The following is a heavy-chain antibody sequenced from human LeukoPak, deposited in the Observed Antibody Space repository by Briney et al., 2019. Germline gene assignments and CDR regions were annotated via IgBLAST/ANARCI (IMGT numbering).Heavy chain of an antibody. D-gene: IGHD3-22*01. CDR3: ARRGYYYDSSGYYYFDY. J-gene: IGHJ4*02. CDR2: IYYSGST. Sequence: SETLSLTCTVSGGSISSSSYYWGWIRQPPGKGLEWIGSIYYSGSTNYNPSLKSRVTISVDTSKNQFSLKLSSVTAADTAVYYCARRGYYYDSSGYYYFDYWGQRTLVTVSS. V-gene: IGHV4-39*07. CDR1: GGSISSSSYY.